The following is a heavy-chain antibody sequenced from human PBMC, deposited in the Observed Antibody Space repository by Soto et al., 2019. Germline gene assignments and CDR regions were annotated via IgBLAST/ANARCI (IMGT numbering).Heavy chain of an antibody. CDR3: AHSEHGYYFDYYYDMDV. Sequence: NPSETLSLTCTVSGGSISSYYWSWIRQPPGKGLEWIGYIYYSGSTNYNPSLKSRVTISVDTSKNQFSLKLSSVTAADTAVYYCAHSEHGYYFDYYYDMDVWGKGTALTVSS. J-gene: IGHJ6*03. V-gene: IGHV4-59*08. CDR2: IYYSGST. CDR1: GGSISSYY. D-gene: IGHD4-17*01.